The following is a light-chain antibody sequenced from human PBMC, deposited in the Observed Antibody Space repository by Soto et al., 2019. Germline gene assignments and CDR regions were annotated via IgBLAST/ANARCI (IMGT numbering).Light chain of an antibody. CDR3: QQRSNWPRT. V-gene: IGKV3-11*01. CDR2: DAS. J-gene: IGKJ1*01. Sequence: EIVLTQSPATLSLSKGERATLSCSASQSVSSYLAWYQQKPGQAPRLLIYDASNSVTGIPARFSGSGSGTDFTLTISSLEPEDFAVYYCQQRSNWPRTFGQGTKVDIK. CDR1: QSVSSY.